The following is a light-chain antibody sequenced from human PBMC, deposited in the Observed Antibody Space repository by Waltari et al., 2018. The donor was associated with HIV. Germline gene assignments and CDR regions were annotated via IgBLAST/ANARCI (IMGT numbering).Light chain of an antibody. Sequence: DIVMTQSPLSLPVTPGEPDSISCRSSQSLLHSNGYNYLDWYLQKPGQSPQLLIYLGSNRASGVPDRFSGSGSGTDFTLKISRVEAEDVGVYYCMQALQSPLTFGGGTKVEIE. V-gene: IGKV2-28*01. CDR2: LGS. J-gene: IGKJ4*01. CDR1: QSLLHSNGYNY. CDR3: MQALQSPLT.